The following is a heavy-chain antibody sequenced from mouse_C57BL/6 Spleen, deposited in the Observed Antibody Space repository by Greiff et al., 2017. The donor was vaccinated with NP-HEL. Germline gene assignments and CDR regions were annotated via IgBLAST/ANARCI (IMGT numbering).Heavy chain of an antibody. CDR2: IRNKANNHAT. V-gene: IGHV6-6*01. D-gene: IGHD2-3*01. CDR1: GFTFSDAW. CDR3: TRHDGYSYWYFDV. Sequence: EVKVEESGGGLVQPGGSMKLSCAASGFTFSDAWMDWVRQSPEKGLEWVAEIRNKANNHATYYAESVKGRFTISRDDSKSSVYLQMNSLRAEDTGIYYCTRHDGYSYWYFDVWGTGTTVTVSS. J-gene: IGHJ1*03.